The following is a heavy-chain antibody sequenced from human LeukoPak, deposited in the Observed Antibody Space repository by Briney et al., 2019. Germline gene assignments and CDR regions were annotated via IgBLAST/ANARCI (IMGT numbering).Heavy chain of an antibody. V-gene: IGHV3-21*01. D-gene: IGHD2-2*01. J-gene: IGHJ5*02. CDR2: ISSSSSYI. CDR1: GFTFSIYS. CDR3: AREGIVVVPAAPRYNWFDP. Sequence: GGSLRLSCAASGFTFSIYSMIWLRQAPGKGLEWVSSISSSSSYIYYADSVKGRFTISRDNAKNSLYLQMNSLRAEDTAVYYCAREGIVVVPAAPRYNWFDPWGQGTLVTVSS.